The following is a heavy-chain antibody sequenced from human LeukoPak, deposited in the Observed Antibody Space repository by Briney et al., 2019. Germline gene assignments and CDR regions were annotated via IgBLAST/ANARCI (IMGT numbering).Heavy chain of an antibody. CDR3: ARDGEVSYYDSSGYYFDY. CDR2: ISYDGSNK. V-gene: IGHV3-30*03. Sequence: GRSLRLSCAAFGFTFSSYGMHWVRQAPGKGLEWVAVISYDGSNKYYGDSVKGRFTVSRDNSKNTLYLQMNSLRAEDTAVYYCARDGEVSYYDSSGYYFDYWGQGTLVTVSS. J-gene: IGHJ4*02. CDR1: GFTFSSYG. D-gene: IGHD3-22*01.